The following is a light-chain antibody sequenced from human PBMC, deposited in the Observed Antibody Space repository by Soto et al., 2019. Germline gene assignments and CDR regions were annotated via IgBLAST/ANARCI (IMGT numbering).Light chain of an antibody. CDR1: SSDVGGYNY. V-gene: IGLV2-11*01. J-gene: IGLJ3*02. Sequence: QSALTQPRSVSGSPGQSVTISCTGTSSDVGGYNYVSWYQHRPGKAPKLMIYDVSKRPSGVPDRFSGSKSGNTASLTISGLQAEDEADYNCCSYAGSYILVFGGGTKVTVL. CDR2: DVS. CDR3: CSYAGSYILV.